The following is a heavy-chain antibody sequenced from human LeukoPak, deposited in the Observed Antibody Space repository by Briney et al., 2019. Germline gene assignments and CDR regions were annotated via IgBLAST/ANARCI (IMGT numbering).Heavy chain of an antibody. Sequence: SETLSLTCAVYGGSFSGYYWSWIRQPPGKGLEWIGEINHSGSTNYNPSLKSRVTISVDTSKNQFSLKLSSVTAADTAVYYCARENSSSWLNFDYWGQGTLVTVSS. D-gene: IGHD6-13*01. V-gene: IGHV4-34*01. J-gene: IGHJ4*02. CDR2: INHSGST. CDR3: ARENSSSWLNFDY. CDR1: GGSFSGYY.